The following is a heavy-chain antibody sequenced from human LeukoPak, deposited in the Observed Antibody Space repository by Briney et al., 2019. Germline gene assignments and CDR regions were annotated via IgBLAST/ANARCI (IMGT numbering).Heavy chain of an antibody. Sequence: PSETLSLTCTVSGGSISSYYWSWIRQPPGKGLEWIGYIYSSGTTNYNPSLKSRVTISVDTSKNQFSLKLRSVTAADTAVYYCARDQEGLDYWGQGTLVTVSS. J-gene: IGHJ4*02. V-gene: IGHV4-59*01. CDR1: GGSISSYY. CDR2: IYSSGTT. CDR3: ARDQEGLDY.